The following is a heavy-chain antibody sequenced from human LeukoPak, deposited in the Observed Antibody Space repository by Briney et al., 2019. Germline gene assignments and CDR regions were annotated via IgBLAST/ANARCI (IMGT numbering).Heavy chain of an antibody. D-gene: IGHD3-10*01. CDR1: GGTFSSYA. Sequence: SVKVSCKASGGTFSSYAISWARQAPGQGLEWMGGIIPNGGATTYAQKFQGRVTMTSDTSTTTVYMELSSLRSDDTAIYYCARDAYGSDYWGQGTLVTVSS. CDR2: IIPNGGAT. J-gene: IGHJ4*02. CDR3: ARDAYGSDY. V-gene: IGHV1-69*05.